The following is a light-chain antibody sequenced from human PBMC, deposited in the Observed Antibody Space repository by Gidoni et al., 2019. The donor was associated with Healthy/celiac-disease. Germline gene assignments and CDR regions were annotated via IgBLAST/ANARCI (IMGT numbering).Light chain of an antibody. CDR3: QQRSNWPPET. V-gene: IGKV3-11*01. CDR2: DAS. Sequence: EIVLTQPPATLSSSPGERATLSCRASQSVSSYLAWYQQKPGQAPRLLIYDASNRATGIPARFSSSGSGTNFTLTISSLEHEDFAVYYCQQRSNWPPETFGPGTKVDIK. J-gene: IGKJ3*01. CDR1: QSVSSY.